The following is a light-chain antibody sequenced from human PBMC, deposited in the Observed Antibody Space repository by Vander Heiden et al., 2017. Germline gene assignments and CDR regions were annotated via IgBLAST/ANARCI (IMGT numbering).Light chain of an antibody. J-gene: IGKJ3*01. CDR3: QQEDSPPIT. V-gene: IGKV4-1*01. CDR1: QTSLYSSNNKNY. Sequence: DIVMTQSPDSLAVSLGERATINCKSSQTSLYSSNNKNYLAWYQQKPGQPPKLIINWASTRESGVPDRFSGRGSGTDFTLTISSLQAEDVAVYYCQQEDSPPITFGHGTKVDIK. CDR2: WAS.